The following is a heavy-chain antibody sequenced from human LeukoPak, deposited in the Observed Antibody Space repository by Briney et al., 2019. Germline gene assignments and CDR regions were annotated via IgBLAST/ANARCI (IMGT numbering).Heavy chain of an antibody. CDR2: INHSGST. D-gene: IGHD3-22*01. CDR3: ARFGSGYYYYYYGMDV. V-gene: IGHV4-34*01. Sequence: SETLSLTCAVYGGSFSGYYWSWIRQPPGKGLEWLGEINHSGSTNYNPSLKSRVTISVDTSKNQFSLKLSSVTAADTAVYYCARFGSGYYYYYYGMDVWGQGTTVTVSS. CDR1: GGSFSGYY. J-gene: IGHJ6*02.